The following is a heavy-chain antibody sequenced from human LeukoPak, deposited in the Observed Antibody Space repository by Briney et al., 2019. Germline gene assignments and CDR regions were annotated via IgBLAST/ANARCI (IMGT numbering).Heavy chain of an antibody. J-gene: IGHJ4*02. CDR3: ARVASRTYGDYFDY. Sequence: GGSLRLSCAASGFTFSSYEMNWVRQAPGKGLEWVSYISSSGSTIYYADSVKGRFTISRDNAKNSLYLQMNSLRAEDTAFYYCARVASRTYGDYFDYWGQGTLVTVSS. CDR1: GFTFSSYE. D-gene: IGHD4-17*01. V-gene: IGHV3-48*03. CDR2: ISSSGSTI.